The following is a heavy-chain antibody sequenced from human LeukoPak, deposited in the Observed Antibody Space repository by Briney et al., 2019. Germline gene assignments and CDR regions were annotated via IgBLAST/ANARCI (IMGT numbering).Heavy chain of an antibody. V-gene: IGHV1-8*01. Sequence: ASVKVSCKGSGYTFTSYNINWVRQAPGQGLGWMGWMNPNSGNTGYAQKFQGRVTMTRNTSISTAYKELSSLRSEDTAVYYYARAHRYGDYYHYGMDVWGQGTTVTVSS. CDR2: MNPNSGNT. CDR3: ARAHRYGDYYHYGMDV. D-gene: IGHD4/OR15-4a*01. J-gene: IGHJ6*02. CDR1: GYTFTSYN.